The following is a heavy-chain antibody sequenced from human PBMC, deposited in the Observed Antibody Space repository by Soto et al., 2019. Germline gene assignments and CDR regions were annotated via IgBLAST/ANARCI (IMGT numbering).Heavy chain of an antibody. D-gene: IGHD2-2*01. V-gene: IGHV3-21*01. Sequence: GGSLRLSCAASGFTFSSYSMNWVRQAPGKGLEWVSSISSSSSYIYYADSVKGRFTISRDNAKNSLYLQMNSLRAEDTAVYYCARGPYCSSTSCYVVDYYYYLDVWGKGTTVTVSS. J-gene: IGHJ6*03. CDR2: ISSSSSYI. CDR3: ARGPYCSSTSCYVVDYYYYLDV. CDR1: GFTFSSYS.